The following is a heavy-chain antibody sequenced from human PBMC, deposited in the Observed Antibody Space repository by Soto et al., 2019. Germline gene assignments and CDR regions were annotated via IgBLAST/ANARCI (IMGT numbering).Heavy chain of an antibody. V-gene: IGHV4-34*01. J-gene: IGHJ6*02. Sequence: SETLSLTCAVYGGSFSGYYWSWIRQPPGKGLEWIGEINHSGSTNYNPSLKSRVTISVDTSKNQFSLKLSSVTAADTAVYYCARERVGYSSGWPLRTYYYYGMDVWGQGTTVTV. D-gene: IGHD6-19*01. CDR3: ARERVGYSSGWPLRTYYYYGMDV. CDR1: GGSFSGYY. CDR2: INHSGST.